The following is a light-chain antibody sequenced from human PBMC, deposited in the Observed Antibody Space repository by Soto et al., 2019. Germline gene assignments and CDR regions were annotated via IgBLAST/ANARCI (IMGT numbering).Light chain of an antibody. CDR2: GAS. CDR1: QSVSNNY. CDR3: QQRNSWPLT. V-gene: IGKV3D-20*02. J-gene: IGKJ4*01. Sequence: EIVLTQSPGTLSLSPGERATLSCRASQSVSNNYLAWYQQKPGQAPRLLIYGASNRASGIPDRFSGSGSGTDFTLTISRLEPEDFAFYYCQQRNSWPLTFGGGTKVDIK.